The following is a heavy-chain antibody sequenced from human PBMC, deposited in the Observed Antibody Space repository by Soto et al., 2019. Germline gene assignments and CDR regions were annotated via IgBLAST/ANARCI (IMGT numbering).Heavy chain of an antibody. J-gene: IGHJ6*01. CDR2: IYYSGST. CDR1: GGSISSGDYY. CDR3: ARDLYYYDSSGYIGTYGMDV. V-gene: IGHV4-30-4*01. D-gene: IGHD3-22*01. Sequence: PSETLALTCTISGGSISSGDYYWSWIRQPPGKGMEWIGYIYYSGSTYYNPSLKSRVTISVDTSKNQFSLKLSSVTAADTAVYYWARDLYYYDSSGYIGTYGMDVWGQGTTVTVSS.